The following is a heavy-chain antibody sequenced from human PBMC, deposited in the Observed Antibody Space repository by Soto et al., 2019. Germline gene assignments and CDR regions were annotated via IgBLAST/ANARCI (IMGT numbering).Heavy chain of an antibody. CDR2: ISSSSSYI. CDR1: GFTFSSYS. Sequence: GGALRLSCAASGFTFSSYSMNWVRQAPGKGLEWVSSISSSSSYIYYADSVKGRFTISRDNAKNSLYLQMNSLRDEDTAVYYCARDLVDSSGYYPPFDYWGQGTLVTVSS. D-gene: IGHD3-22*01. J-gene: IGHJ4*02. V-gene: IGHV3-21*01. CDR3: ARDLVDSSGYYPPFDY.